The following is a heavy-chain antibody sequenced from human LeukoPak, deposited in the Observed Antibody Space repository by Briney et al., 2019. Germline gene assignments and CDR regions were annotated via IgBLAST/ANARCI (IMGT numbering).Heavy chain of an antibody. Sequence: GGSLRLSCAASGFTFSSYAMHWVRQAPGKGLEWVAVISYDGSNKYYADSVKGRFTISRDNSKNTLYLQMNSLRAEDTAVYYCAKLAFYDYVWGSYRYPALDYYYYMDVWGKGTTVTVSS. V-gene: IGHV3-30*04. CDR2: ISYDGSNK. CDR1: GFTFSSYA. CDR3: AKLAFYDYVWGSYRYPALDYYYYMDV. D-gene: IGHD3-16*02. J-gene: IGHJ6*03.